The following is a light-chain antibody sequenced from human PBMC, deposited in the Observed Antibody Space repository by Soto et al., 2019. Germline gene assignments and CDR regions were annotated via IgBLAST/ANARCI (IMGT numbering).Light chain of an antibody. CDR2: EVS. J-gene: IGLJ2*01. CDR3: SSYTVSTDVV. CDR1: TSDFVNCNY. Sequence: QSVLTQPASLSGSPGQSVTISCSGTTSDFVNCNYVSWYQHHPGKAPQLILFEVSNRPSGVSSRFSGSKSGNTASLIISGLQAEDEAYYYCSSYTVSTDVVFGGGTKVTVL. V-gene: IGLV2-14*01.